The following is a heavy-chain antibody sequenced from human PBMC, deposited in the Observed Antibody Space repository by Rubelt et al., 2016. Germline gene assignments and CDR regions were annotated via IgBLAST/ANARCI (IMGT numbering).Heavy chain of an antibody. CDR2: INPNSGGT. J-gene: IGHJ5*02. CDR1: GYTFTGYY. CDR3: ARVSGTTNNWFDP. V-gene: IGHV1-2*06. Sequence: QVQLVQSGAEVKKPGASVKVSCKASGYTFTGYYMHWVRQAPGQGLEWVGRINPNSGGTNYAQRLQGRVTMTTDTSTSTAYMELRSLRSDDTAVYYCARVSGTTNNWFDPWGQGTLVTVSS. D-gene: IGHD1-1*01.